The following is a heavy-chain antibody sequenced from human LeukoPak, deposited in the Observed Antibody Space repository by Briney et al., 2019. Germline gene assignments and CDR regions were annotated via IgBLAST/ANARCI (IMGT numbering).Heavy chain of an antibody. D-gene: IGHD5-18*01. CDR1: GFTFSSYW. Sequence: GGSLRLSCAASGFTFSSYWMHWVRQAPGKGLVWVSRINSDGSSTSYADSVKGRFTISRDNAKNTLYLQMNSLRAEDTAVYFCARGGSDTAMAHDYWGQGTLVTVSS. CDR3: ARGGSDTAMAHDY. J-gene: IGHJ4*02. CDR2: INSDGSST. V-gene: IGHV3-74*01.